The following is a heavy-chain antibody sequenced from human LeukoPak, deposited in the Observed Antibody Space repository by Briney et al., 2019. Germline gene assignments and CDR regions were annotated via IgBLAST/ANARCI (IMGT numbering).Heavy chain of an antibody. Sequence: SETLSLTCAVSGYSISSGYYWGWVRQPPGKGLEWIGNIYYSGCTSYNPSLKSRVTISLDTSNKHFSLKLNSVIAADTAVYYCMRDLSNWGQGTLVTASS. CDR3: MRDLSN. J-gene: IGHJ4*02. CDR2: IYYSGCT. V-gene: IGHV4-38-2*02. CDR1: GYSISSGYY. D-gene: IGHD3-3*02.